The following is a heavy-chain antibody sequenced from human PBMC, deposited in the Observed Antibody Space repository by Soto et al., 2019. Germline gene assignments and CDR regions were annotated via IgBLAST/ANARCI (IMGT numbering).Heavy chain of an antibody. V-gene: IGHV4-59*01. CDR3: ARDILPSYYSNYDYYGMDV. CDR1: GGSISSYY. J-gene: IGHJ6*02. CDR2: IYYSGST. Sequence: TLSLTRTVSGGSISSYYWSWIRQPPGKGLEWIGYIYYSGSTNYNPSLKSRVTISVDTSKNQFSLKLSSVTAADTAVYYCARDILPSYYSNYDYYGMDVWGQGTTVTVSS. D-gene: IGHD4-4*01.